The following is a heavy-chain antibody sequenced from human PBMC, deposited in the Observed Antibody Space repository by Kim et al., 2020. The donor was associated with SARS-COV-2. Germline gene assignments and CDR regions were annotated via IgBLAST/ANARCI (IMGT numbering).Heavy chain of an antibody. V-gene: IGHV4-39*01. CDR2: IYYSGST. J-gene: IGHJ4*02. D-gene: IGHD3-10*01. Sequence: SETLSLTCTVSGGSISSSSYYWGWIRQPPGKGLEWIGSIYYSGSTYYNPSLKSRVTISVDTSKNQFSLKLSSVTAADTAVYYCARHRTLWDLDYWGQGTLVTVSS. CDR1: GGSISSSSYY. CDR3: ARHRTLWDLDY.